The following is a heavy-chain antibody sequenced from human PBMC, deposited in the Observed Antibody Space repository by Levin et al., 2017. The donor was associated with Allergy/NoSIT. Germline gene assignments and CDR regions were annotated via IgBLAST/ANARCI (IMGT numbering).Heavy chain of an antibody. D-gene: IGHD4-23*01. CDR1: GFTFSSYA. CDR2: ISGIGGST. V-gene: IGHV3-23*01. J-gene: IGHJ4*02. Sequence: PGGSLRLSCAASGFTFSSYAMSWVRQAPGKGLEGFSAISGIGGSTYYADSVKGRFTISRDNSKNTLYLQMNSLRAEDTAVYYCAKDRSATVVIHLFDYWGQGTLVTVSS. CDR3: AKDRSATVVIHLFDY.